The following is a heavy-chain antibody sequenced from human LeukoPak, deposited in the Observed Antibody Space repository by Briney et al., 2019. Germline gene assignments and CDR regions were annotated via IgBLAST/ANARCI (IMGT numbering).Heavy chain of an antibody. D-gene: IGHD5-18*01. V-gene: IGHV3-23*01. CDR3: ARDPSRGYNYGYGDY. CDR1: GFTFSRSA. CDR2: IIYSGGAT. J-gene: IGHJ4*02. Sequence: GGSLRLSCAASGFTFSRSAMTWVRQGPGTGLEFVASIIYSGGATYYADSVKGRFTISRDNSKNTLYLQMNSLRAEDTAVYYCARDPSRGYNYGYGDYWGQGTLVIVSS.